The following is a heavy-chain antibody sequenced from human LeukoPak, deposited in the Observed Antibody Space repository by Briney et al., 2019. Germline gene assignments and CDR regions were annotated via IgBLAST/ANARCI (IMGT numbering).Heavy chain of an antibody. D-gene: IGHD6-19*01. CDR3: GVAVAGAYAFDI. CDR1: GFTFSSYW. J-gene: IGHJ3*02. CDR2: IEKDGSEK. V-gene: IGHV3-7*01. Sequence: AGGSLRLSCAASGFTFSSYWMSWVRQAPGKGLDWVANIEKDGSEKYYVDSVKGRFTISRDNAKNSLYLQMNSLRAEDTAVYYCGVAVAGAYAFDIWGQGTMVTVSS.